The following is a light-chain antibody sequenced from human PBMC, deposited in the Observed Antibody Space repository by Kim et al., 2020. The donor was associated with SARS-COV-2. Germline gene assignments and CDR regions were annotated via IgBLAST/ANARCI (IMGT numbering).Light chain of an antibody. CDR2: NTY. CDR3: SAWDDSLNGWV. Sequence: GQRVTISGSGSSSNIGSNNVNWYQQLPGTAPKLLIYNTYQRPSGVPDRFSGSKSGTSASLAISGLQSDNEADYYCSAWDDSLNGWVFGGGTQLTVL. V-gene: IGLV1-44*01. CDR1: SSNIGSNN. J-gene: IGLJ3*02.